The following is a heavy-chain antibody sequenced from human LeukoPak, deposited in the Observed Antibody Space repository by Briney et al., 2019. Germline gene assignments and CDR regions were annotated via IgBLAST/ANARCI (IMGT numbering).Heavy chain of an antibody. V-gene: IGHV4-39*07. J-gene: IGHJ4*02. CDR3: TRDSSINWGFFDY. CDR1: GGPVSSSTYY. D-gene: IGHD3-16*01. CDR2: IFYSGRT. Sequence: KPSETLSLTCTVSGGPVSSSTYYWGWIRQPPGKGLEWIGSIFYSGRTYYNPSLKSRVTISVDTSKNQFSLKLSYVTAADTAVYYCTRDSSINWGFFDYWGQGALVTVSS.